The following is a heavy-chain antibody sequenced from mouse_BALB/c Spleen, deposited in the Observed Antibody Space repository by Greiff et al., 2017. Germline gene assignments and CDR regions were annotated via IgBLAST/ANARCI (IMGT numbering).Heavy chain of an antibody. V-gene: IGHV5-12-1*01. D-gene: IGHD2-14*01. Sequence: EVKLVESGGGLVKPGGSLKLSCAASGFAFSSYDMSWVRQTPEKRLEWVAYISSGGGSTYYPDTVKGRFTISRDNAKNTLYLQMSSLKSEDTAMYYCARGVRTLAWFAYWGQGTLVTVSA. CDR3: ARGVRTLAWFAY. CDR2: ISSGGGST. CDR1: GFAFSSYD. J-gene: IGHJ3*01.